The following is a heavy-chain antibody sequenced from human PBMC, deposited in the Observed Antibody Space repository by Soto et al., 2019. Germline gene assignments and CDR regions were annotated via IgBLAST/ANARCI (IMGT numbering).Heavy chain of an antibody. CDR2: IDWDDDK. D-gene: IGHD6-19*01. CDR1: GFSLSTSGIR. Sequence: YGPTPVNRTQNLTLNSTCSGFSLSTSGIRVSWIRQPPGKALEWLARIDWDDDKFYSPSLKTRLTISKDTSKNRVVLTMPNMDPVDGATYYCSLTKTCYRSDPHYCGRGTLVPRPS. CDR3: SLTKTCYRSDPHY. J-gene: IGHJ4*02. V-gene: IGHV2-70*04.